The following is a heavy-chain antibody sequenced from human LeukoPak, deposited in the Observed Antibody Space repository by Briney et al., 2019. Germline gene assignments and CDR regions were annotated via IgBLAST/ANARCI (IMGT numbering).Heavy chain of an antibody. D-gene: IGHD4-23*01. V-gene: IGHV4-39*01. Sequence: SETLSLTCTVSGGSISSSSFYWGWIRQPPGKGLEWIGTISFGRSTYYNPSLKSRVTISVDTSKNQFSLKLSSVTAADTAVYYCTRPLGTAVADALDIWGQGTMVSVSS. CDR3: TRPLGTAVADALDI. J-gene: IGHJ3*02. CDR2: ISFGRST. CDR1: GGSISSSSFY.